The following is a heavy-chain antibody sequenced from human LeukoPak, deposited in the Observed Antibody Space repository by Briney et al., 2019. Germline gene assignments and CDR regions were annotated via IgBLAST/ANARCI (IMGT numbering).Heavy chain of an antibody. V-gene: IGHV3-23*01. CDR2: ISGSGAGS. D-gene: IGHD3-10*01. CDR1: GFTFSSYA. Sequence: GGSLRLSCAASGFTFSSYAMSWVRQAPGKGLEWVSVISGSGAGSYYADSVKGRVTVSRGNSKNTLYLQMNSLRAEDTAVYYCAKDMRGSGFNWFDPWGQGTLVTVSS. CDR3: AKDMRGSGFNWFDP. J-gene: IGHJ5*02.